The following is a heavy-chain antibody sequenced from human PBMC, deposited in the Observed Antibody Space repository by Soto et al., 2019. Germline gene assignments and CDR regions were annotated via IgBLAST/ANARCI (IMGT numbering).Heavy chain of an antibody. CDR2: IGTAGDT. CDR3: ARGSGYSGYARRYYYYGMDV. D-gene: IGHD5-12*01. CDR1: GFTFSSYD. Sequence: GGSLRLSCAASGFTFSSYDMHWVRQATGKGLEWVSAIGTAGDTYYPGSVKGRFAISRENAKNSLYLQMNSLRAGDTAVYYCARGSGYSGYARRYYYYGMDVWGQGTTVTVSS. J-gene: IGHJ6*02. V-gene: IGHV3-13*01.